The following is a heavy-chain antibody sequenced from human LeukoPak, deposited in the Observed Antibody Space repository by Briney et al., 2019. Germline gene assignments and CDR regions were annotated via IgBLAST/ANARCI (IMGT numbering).Heavy chain of an antibody. CDR1: GYTFTGYY. D-gene: IGHD3-3*01. J-gene: IGHJ6*03. CDR2: TNPNSGGT. V-gene: IGHV1-2*02. CDR3: AREPAADFWSGYALCYYRDG. Sequence: ASVKVSCKASGYTFTGYYMHWVRQAPGQGLEWMGWTNPNSGGTNYAQKFQGRVTITRNTSISTAYMELSSLRSEDTALYYCAREPAADFWSGYALCYYRDGWGKGSTVTVS.